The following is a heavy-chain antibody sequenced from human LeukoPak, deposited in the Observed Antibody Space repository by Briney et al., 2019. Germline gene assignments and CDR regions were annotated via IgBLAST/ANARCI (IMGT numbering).Heavy chain of an antibody. V-gene: IGHV4-34*01. D-gene: IGHD3-16*01. Sequence: SETLSLTCAVYGGSFSGYYWSWIRQPPGKGLEWIGEINHSGSTNYNPSLKSRVTISVDTSKNQFALKLSSVTAADTAVYYCARQDDPSVARWGRLGELVFIEYCSQGSLVTVS. CDR2: INHSGST. J-gene: IGHJ4*02. CDR3: ARQDDPSVARWGRLGELVFIEY. CDR1: GGSFSGYY.